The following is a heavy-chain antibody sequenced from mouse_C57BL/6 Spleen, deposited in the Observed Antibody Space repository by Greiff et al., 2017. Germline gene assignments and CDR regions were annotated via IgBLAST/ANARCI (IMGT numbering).Heavy chain of an antibody. CDR3: ARYDLQGAMDY. CDR1: GFTFTDYY. V-gene: IGHV7-3*01. J-gene: IGHJ4*01. CDR2: IRTNANGYTT. D-gene: IGHD5-1*01. Sequence: EVKLVESGGVLVQPGGSLSLSCAASGFTFTDYYMSWVRQPPGKALEWLGFIRTNANGYTTEYNASVKGRLTISRDNSQSILYLQMKALRAEDSATYYCARYDLQGAMDYWGQGTSVTVSS.